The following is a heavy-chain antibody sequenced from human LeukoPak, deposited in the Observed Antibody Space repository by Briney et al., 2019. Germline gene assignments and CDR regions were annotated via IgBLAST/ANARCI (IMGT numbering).Heavy chain of an antibody. D-gene: IGHD3-3*01. V-gene: IGHV1-18*01. CDR2: VSAYNGNT. J-gene: IGHJ4*02. CDR1: GYTFTSHG. Sequence: ASVKVSCKASGYTFTSHGITWVRQAPGQGLEWMGWVSAYNGNTKYAQNIQGRVTLTTDTSTSTAYMELRSLRSDDTAVYYCARDPDSIYGVPLMYYFDYWGQGTLVTVSS. CDR3: ARDPDSIYGVPLMYYFDY.